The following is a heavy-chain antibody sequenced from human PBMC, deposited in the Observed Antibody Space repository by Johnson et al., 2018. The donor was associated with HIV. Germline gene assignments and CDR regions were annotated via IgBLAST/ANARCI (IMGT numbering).Heavy chain of an antibody. Sequence: QVQLVESGGGVVQPGRSLRLSCAASGFTFSTYAMHWVRQAPGKGLEWVAAISYDGSNKYYADSVKGRFTISRDNSKNTLYLQMNSLRAEDTALYYCARGFVRITMILVADAFDIWGQGTMVTVSS. V-gene: IGHV3-30*04. D-gene: IGHD3-22*01. CDR3: ARGFVRITMILVADAFDI. CDR2: ISYDGSNK. J-gene: IGHJ3*02. CDR1: GFTFSTYA.